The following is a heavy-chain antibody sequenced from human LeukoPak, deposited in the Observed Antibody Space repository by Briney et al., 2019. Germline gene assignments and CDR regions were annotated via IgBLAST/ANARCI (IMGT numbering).Heavy chain of an antibody. V-gene: IGHV3-30*19. D-gene: IGHD2-15*01. CDR1: GFTFSSYG. CDR3: ARGINWFDP. Sequence: AGGSLRLSCAASGFTFSSYGMHWVRQAPGKGLEWVALMSYDENKKYYSDSVKGRFTISRDNSKNTLFLQMNSLRVEDTAVYYCARGINWFDPWGQGTLVTVSS. CDR2: MSYDENKK. J-gene: IGHJ5*02.